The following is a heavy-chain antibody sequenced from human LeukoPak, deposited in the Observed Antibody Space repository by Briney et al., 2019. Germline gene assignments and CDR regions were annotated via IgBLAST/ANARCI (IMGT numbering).Heavy chain of an antibody. CDR2: IFYSGSI. D-gene: IGHD6-13*01. Sequence: KPSETLSLTCTVSGGSISTYYWSWIRQPPWKGLEWIGYIFYSGSINYNPSLKSRVTISVDTSKNQFSLKLNSVTAADTAVYYCARDRGGRIAAAGPFDPWGQGTLVTVSS. V-gene: IGHV4-59*01. CDR1: GGSISTYY. CDR3: ARDRGGRIAAAGPFDP. J-gene: IGHJ5*02.